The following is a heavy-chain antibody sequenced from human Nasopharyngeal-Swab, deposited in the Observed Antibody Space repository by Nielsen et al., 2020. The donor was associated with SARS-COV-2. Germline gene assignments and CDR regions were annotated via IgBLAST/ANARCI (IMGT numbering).Heavy chain of an antibody. D-gene: IGHD3-10*01. V-gene: IGHV3-66*04. CDR1: GFTVSSNY. Sequence: GGSLRLSCAASGFTVSSNYMSWVRQAPGKGLEWVSVIYSGGSTYYADSVKGRFTISRDNSKNTLYLQMNSLRAEDTAVYHCVRQEIGYGWFGESYHYGMDVWGQGTTVTVSS. CDR2: IYSGGST. J-gene: IGHJ6*02. CDR3: VRQEIGYGWFGESYHYGMDV.